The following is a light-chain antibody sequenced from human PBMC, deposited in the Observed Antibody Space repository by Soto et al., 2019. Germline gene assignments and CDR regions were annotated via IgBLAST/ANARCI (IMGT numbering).Light chain of an antibody. V-gene: IGLV2-11*01. J-gene: IGLJ1*01. Sequence: QSALTQPRSVSGSPGQSVTISCTGTSSDVGGYNYVSWYQQHPGKAHKLMIDDVSKRPSGVPDRFSGSKSGNTASLTISGLQAEDEADYYCCSYAGSYYVFGTGTKVTVL. CDR2: DVS. CDR1: SSDVGGYNY. CDR3: CSYAGSYYV.